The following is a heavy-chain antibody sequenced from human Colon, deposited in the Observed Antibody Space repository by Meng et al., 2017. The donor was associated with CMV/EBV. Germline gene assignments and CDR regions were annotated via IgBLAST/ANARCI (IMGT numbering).Heavy chain of an antibody. CDR1: GFTITKYW. CDR2: ISPDESEK. J-gene: IGHJ6*02. Sequence: GESLKISCAASGFTITKYWMSWARQAPGKGLEWVATISPDESEKYYVDSVKGRFTISRDNAKNSPHLQMNSLRVEDTAVYFCARDKSGAMDVWGQGTPVTVSS. V-gene: IGHV3-7*01. CDR3: ARDKSGAMDV.